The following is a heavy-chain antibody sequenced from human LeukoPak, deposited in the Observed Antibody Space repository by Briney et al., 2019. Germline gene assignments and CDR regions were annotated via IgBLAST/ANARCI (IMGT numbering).Heavy chain of an antibody. CDR3: AKTLAVAGAGLDS. D-gene: IGHD6-19*01. CDR1: GFSFHDYA. Sequence: GGSLRLSCAASGFSFHDYAMHWVRQAPGKGLEWVSGITWNSGNIGYADSVKGRFTISRDNAKNSLYLQMNSLRAEDTAVYYCAKTLAVAGAGLDSWGQGTLVTVSS. J-gene: IGHJ4*02. CDR2: ITWNSGNI. V-gene: IGHV3-9*01.